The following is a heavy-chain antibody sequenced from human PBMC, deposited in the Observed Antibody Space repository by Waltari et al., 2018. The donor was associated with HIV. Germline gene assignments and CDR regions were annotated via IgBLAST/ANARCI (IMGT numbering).Heavy chain of an antibody. D-gene: IGHD3-22*01. V-gene: IGHV3-48*03. CDR3: ARDVTMIGFDY. J-gene: IGHJ4*02. CDR2: ISAGGSTI. CDR1: GFTFSSYE. Sequence: EVQLVESGGGLVQPGGSLRLSCAASGFTFSSYEMNWVRQAPGKGLEWVSYISAGGSTIHYADSVKGRFTISRDNAKKSLYLQMNSLRAEDTAVYYCARDVTMIGFDYWGQGTLVTVSS.